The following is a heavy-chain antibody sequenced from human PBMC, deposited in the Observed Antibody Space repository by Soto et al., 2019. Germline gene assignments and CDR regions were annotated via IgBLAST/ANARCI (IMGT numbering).Heavy chain of an antibody. Sequence: QVQLVESGGGVVQPGRSLRLSCAASGFTFSSYAMHWVRQAPGKGLEWVAVISYDGSNKYYADSVKGRFTISRDNSKNTLYLQMNRLRAEDTAVYYCARDQSRYCSGGSCYPYYYYYGMDVWGQGTTVTVSS. D-gene: IGHD2-15*01. CDR1: GFTFSSYA. CDR2: ISYDGSNK. V-gene: IGHV3-30-3*01. CDR3: ARDQSRYCSGGSCYPYYYYYGMDV. J-gene: IGHJ6*02.